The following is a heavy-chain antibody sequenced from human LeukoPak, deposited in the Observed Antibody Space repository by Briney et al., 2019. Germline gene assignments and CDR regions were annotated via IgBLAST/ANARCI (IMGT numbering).Heavy chain of an antibody. CDR2: ISRGGNTI. J-gene: IGHJ4*02. CDR3: AAGTAADF. V-gene: IGHV3-48*03. CDR1: GFTFSSYE. Sequence: PGGSLRLSCAVSGFTFSSYEMNWVRQAPGKGLEWVSFISRGGNTIYYADSVKGRFTISRDNAKSALYLQMNSLRLEDTAVYYCAAGTAADFWGQGTLVTVSS. D-gene: IGHD6-13*01.